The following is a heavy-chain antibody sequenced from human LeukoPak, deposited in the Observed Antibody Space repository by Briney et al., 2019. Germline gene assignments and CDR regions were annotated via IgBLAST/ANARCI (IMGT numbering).Heavy chain of an antibody. V-gene: IGHV4-4*07. CDR3: ARGLPSYGDYVDYYFYMDV. J-gene: IGHJ6*03. CDR1: GDSISGFY. Sequence: SETLSLTCTVSGDSISGFYWSWIRQPAGKGLQWIGRISTSGSTNYNPSLKSRVTMSVDRSTNEFSLTVRSVTAAYTALYYCARGLPSYGDYVDYYFYMDVWGKGTTVTVSS. CDR2: ISTSGST. D-gene: IGHD4-17*01.